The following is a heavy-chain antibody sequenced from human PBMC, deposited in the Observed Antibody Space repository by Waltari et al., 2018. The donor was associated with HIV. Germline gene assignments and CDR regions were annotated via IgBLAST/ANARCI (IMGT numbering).Heavy chain of an antibody. J-gene: IGHJ4*02. V-gene: IGHV4-61*01. CDR2: IYSTGRT. CDR1: GTSLGSGSFY. Sequence: QVRLQESGPGLVKPSETLSLTCTVSGTSLGSGSFYWSWIRQSPDKKMEWIGFIYSTGRTNYNPSLESRVTMSVDTSKHQFSLTLKSVTPADTAFYYCVRALRWFGDGALWGQGALVTVSS. D-gene: IGHD3-10*01. CDR3: VRALRWFGDGAL.